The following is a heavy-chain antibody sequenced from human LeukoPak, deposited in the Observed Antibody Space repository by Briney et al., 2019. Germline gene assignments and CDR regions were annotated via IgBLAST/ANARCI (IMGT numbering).Heavy chain of an antibody. V-gene: IGHV3-48*03. CDR3: LAGYDILTGYYDAYYYYGMDV. Sequence: GGSLRLSCAASGFTISSYEMNWVRQAPGKGLEWVSYISSSGSTIYCADSVKGRFTISRDNAKNSLYLQMNSLRAEDTAVYYCLAGYDILTGYYDAYYYYGMDVWGKGTTVTVSS. CDR2: ISSSGSTI. J-gene: IGHJ6*04. D-gene: IGHD3-9*01. CDR1: GFTISSYE.